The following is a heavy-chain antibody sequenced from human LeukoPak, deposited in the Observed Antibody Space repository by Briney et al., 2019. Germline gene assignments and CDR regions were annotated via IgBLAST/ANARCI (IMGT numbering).Heavy chain of an antibody. V-gene: IGHV1-69*06. D-gene: IGHD3-3*01. CDR1: GGTFSSYA. Sequence: SVKVSCKASGGTFSSYAISWVRQAPGQGLEWMGGIIPIFGTANYARKFQGRVTITADKSTSTAYMELSSLRSEDTAVYYCARGLASYDFWSGYCSELDYWGQGTLVTVSS. CDR3: ARGLASYDFWSGYCSELDY. J-gene: IGHJ4*02. CDR2: IIPIFGTA.